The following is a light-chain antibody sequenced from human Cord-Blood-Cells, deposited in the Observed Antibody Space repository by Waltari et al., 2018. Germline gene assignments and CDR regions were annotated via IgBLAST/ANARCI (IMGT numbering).Light chain of an antibody. V-gene: IGKV1-27*01. CDR3: QKYNSAPLT. J-gene: IGKJ3*01. Sequence: DIQTTQSPSSLSASVGDRVTIPCLASQGISNYLAWYQQKPGKVPTLLIYAASTLQSGVPSRFSGSGSGTDFTLTISSLQPEDVATYYCQKYNSAPLTFGPGTKVDIK. CDR1: QGISNY. CDR2: AAS.